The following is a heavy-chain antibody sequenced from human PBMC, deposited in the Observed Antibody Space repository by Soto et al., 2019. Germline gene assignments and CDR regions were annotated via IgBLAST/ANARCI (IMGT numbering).Heavy chain of an antibody. J-gene: IGHJ5*02. CDR2: IYSSGIT. D-gene: IGHD3-22*01. V-gene: IGHV4-59*01. Sequence: TSETLSLTCTVSGGSISSYYWSWIRQPPGKGLEWIGYIYSSGITKYNPSLKSRITISIDTSKNQFSLKLSSVTAADTAFYYCARAYSSLSWFDPWGQGTLVTVSS. CDR3: ARAYSSLSWFDP. CDR1: GGSISSYY.